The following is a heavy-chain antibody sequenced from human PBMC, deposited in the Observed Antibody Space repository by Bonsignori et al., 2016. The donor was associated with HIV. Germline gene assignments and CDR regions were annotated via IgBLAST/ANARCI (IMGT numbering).Heavy chain of an antibody. Sequence: WVRQAPGQGLEWMGWISAYNGNTNYAQKLQGRVTMTTDTSTSTAYMELRSLRSDDTAVYYCARTPYYYDSSAYYEDWGQGTLVTVSS. V-gene: IGHV1-18*01. CDR3: ARTPYYYDSSAYYED. CDR2: ISAYNGNT. J-gene: IGHJ4*02. D-gene: IGHD3-22*01.